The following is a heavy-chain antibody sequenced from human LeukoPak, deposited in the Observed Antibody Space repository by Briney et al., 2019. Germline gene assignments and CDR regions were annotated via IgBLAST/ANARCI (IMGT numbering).Heavy chain of an antibody. D-gene: IGHD6-13*01. CDR2: INHSGST. Sequence: SETLSLTCAVYGGSFSGYYWSWIRQPPGKGPEWIGEINHSGSTNYNPSLKSRVTISVDTSKNQFSLKLSSVTAADTAVYYCARGEYSSSWYPESWFDPWGQGTLVTVSS. V-gene: IGHV4-34*01. CDR3: ARGEYSSSWYPESWFDP. CDR1: GGSFSGYY. J-gene: IGHJ5*02.